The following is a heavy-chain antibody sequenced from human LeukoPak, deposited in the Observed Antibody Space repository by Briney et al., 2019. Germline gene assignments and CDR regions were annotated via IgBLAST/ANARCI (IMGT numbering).Heavy chain of an antibody. CDR3: ASLIVGPGVLVDY. D-gene: IGHD2-8*02. CDR1: GGSISSGSYY. CDR2: ISSSGST. Sequence: SQTLSLTCTVSGGSISSGSYYWTWIRQSAGKGLEWVGRISSSGSTNYSPSLKSRLTMSVDTSKNQFSLKLGSVTAADTAVYYCASLIVGPGVLVDYWGQGTLVTVSS. V-gene: IGHV4-61*02. J-gene: IGHJ4*02.